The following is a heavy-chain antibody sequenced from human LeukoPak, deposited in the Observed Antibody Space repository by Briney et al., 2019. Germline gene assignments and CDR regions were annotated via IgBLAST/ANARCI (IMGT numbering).Heavy chain of an antibody. CDR2: IYGAGAA. CDR3: VSSTGQQLIPYDY. J-gene: IGHJ4*02. CDR1: GINVSANY. Sequence: GGSLRLSCAASGINVSANYMTWIRQAPGKGLDWVSLIYGAGAAYYAESVRGRFIISRDNSKNTLFLQMNSLRAEDTAVYYCVSSTGQQLIPYDYWGQGTHVAVSS. V-gene: IGHV3-66*02. D-gene: IGHD6-13*01.